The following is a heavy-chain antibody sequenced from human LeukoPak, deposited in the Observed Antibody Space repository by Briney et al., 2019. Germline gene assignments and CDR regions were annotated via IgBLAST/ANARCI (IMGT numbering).Heavy chain of an antibody. CDR2: ISSSGSTI. CDR3: ARQPLNRNPSCFDY. J-gene: IGHJ4*02. CDR1: GFTFSSYE. Sequence: GGSLRLSCAASGFTFSSYEMNWVRQAPGKGLEWVSYISSSGSTIYYADSVKGRFTTSRDNAKNSLSLQMNSLRAEDTALYYCARQPLNRNPSCFDYWGQGALVTVSS. V-gene: IGHV3-48*03.